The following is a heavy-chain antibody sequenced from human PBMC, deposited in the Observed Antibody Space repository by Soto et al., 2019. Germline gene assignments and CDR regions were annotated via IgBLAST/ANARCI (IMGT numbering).Heavy chain of an antibody. Sequence: SSVKVSCKASGGTFSSYTISWVRQAPGQGLEWMGRIIPILGIANYAQKFQGRVTITADKSTSTAYMELSSLRSEDTAVYYCARDMPSTYDFWNGYSRGEDAFDIWGQGTMVTVSS. CDR1: GGTFSSYT. CDR3: ARDMPSTYDFWNGYSRGEDAFDI. J-gene: IGHJ3*02. D-gene: IGHD3-3*01. V-gene: IGHV1-69*04. CDR2: IIPILGIA.